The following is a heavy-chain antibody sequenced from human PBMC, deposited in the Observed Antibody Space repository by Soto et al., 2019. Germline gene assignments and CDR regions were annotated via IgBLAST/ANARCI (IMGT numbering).Heavy chain of an antibody. CDR2: IIPILGIA. D-gene: IGHD2-2*01. Sequence: SVKVSCKASGGTFSSYTISWVLQAPGQGLEWMGRIIPILGIANYAQKFQGRVTITADKSTSTAYMELSSLRSEDTAVYYCARVEGYCSSTSCEYNWFDPWGQGTLVTVSS. V-gene: IGHV1-69*02. CDR3: ARVEGYCSSTSCEYNWFDP. J-gene: IGHJ5*02. CDR1: GGTFSSYT.